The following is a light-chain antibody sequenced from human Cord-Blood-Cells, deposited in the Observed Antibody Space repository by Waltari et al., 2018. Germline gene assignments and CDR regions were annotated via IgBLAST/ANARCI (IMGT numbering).Light chain of an antibody. J-gene: IGKJ1*01. CDR2: GAA. Sequence: SCRASQRFSSRYLAVYQTKPGQAPRRLIYGAASRATCIPDRFSGSGSGTDFTLTISRLEPEDFAVYYCQQYGSSRWTCGQGTKVEIK. CDR3: QQYGSSRWT. CDR1: QRFSSRY. V-gene: IGKV3-20*01.